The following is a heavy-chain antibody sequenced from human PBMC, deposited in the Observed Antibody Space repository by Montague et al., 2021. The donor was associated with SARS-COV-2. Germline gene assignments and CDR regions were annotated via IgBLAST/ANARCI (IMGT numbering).Heavy chain of an antibody. CDR1: GGSISSGGYY. J-gene: IGHJ3*02. CDR2: IYYSGST. V-gene: IGHV4-31*03. CDR3: ARVQGITMIVVVIGAFDI. Sequence: TLSLTCTVSGGSISSGGYYWSWIRQHPGKGPEWIGYIYYSGSTYYNPSLKSRVTMSVDTSKNQFSLKLSSVTAADTAVYYCARVQGITMIVVVIGAFDIWGQGTMVTVSS. D-gene: IGHD3-22*01.